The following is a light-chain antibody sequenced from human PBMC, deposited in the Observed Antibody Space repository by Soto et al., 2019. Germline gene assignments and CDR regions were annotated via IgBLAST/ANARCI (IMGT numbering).Light chain of an antibody. CDR1: QSVSRNY. J-gene: IGKJ5*01. CDR2: DAS. CDR3: QHRSVWPVS. V-gene: IGKV3-11*01. Sequence: EIVLTQSPGTLSLSPGERATLSCRASQSVSRNYLVWYQQKPGQAPRLLIYDASNRATGIPARFSGSGSGTDFTLTISGLEPEDFAVYYCQHRSVWPVSFGQGTRLEIK.